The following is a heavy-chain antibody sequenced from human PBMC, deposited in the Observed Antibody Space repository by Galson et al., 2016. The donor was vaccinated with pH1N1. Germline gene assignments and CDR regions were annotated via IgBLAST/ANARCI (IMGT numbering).Heavy chain of an antibody. Sequence: SLRLSCAASGFTFDDYAMHWVRQAPGKGLEWVSGTSWNSGSIGYADSVKGRFTISRDNAKNSLYLQMNSLRAEDTALYYCAKVAGYFSGWYDYWGQGTLVTVSS. J-gene: IGHJ4*02. D-gene: IGHD6-19*01. CDR2: TSWNSGSI. CDR3: AKVAGYFSGWYDY. CDR1: GFTFDDYA. V-gene: IGHV3-9*01.